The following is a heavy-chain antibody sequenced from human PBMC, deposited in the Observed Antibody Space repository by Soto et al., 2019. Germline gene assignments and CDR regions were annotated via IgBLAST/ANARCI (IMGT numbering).Heavy chain of an antibody. D-gene: IGHD6-13*01. CDR1: GGSFSGYY. CDR3: ARGGIGSSSWRYYYYYGMDV. J-gene: IGHJ6*02. CDR2: INHSGST. Sequence: LSLTCAIYGGSFSGYYWSWIRQPPGKGLEWIGEINHSGSTNYNPSLKSRVTISVDTSKNQFSLKLSSVTAADTAVYYCARGGIGSSSWRYYYYYGMDVWGQGTTVTVSS. V-gene: IGHV4-34*01.